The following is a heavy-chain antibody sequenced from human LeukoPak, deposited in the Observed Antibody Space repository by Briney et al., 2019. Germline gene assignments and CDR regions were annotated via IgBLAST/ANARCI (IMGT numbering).Heavy chain of an antibody. D-gene: IGHD1-26*01. J-gene: IGHJ4*02. CDR3: ARDQGWELDYFDY. CDR1: GITFSTYG. CDR2: IRGAGDIT. V-gene: IGHV3-23*01. Sequence: GGSLRLSCVASGITFSTYGMSWVRQAPGKGLEWVSAIRGAGDITDYADSVKGRFTISRDNSKNTLYLQMNSLRAEDTAVYYCARDQGWELDYFDYWGQGTLVTVSS.